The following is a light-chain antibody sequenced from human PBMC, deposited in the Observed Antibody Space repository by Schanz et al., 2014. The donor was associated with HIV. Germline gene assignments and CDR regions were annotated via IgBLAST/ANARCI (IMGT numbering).Light chain of an antibody. CDR1: SSDVGSYNL. J-gene: IGLJ3*02. V-gene: IGLV2-23*01. CDR3: SSKGGGDTLV. Sequence: QSALTQPASVSGSPGQSITISCTGTSSDVGSYNLVSWYQQYPGKAPKLIIFEDNKRPSGVSHRFSGSKSGTTASLTISGLQAEDEADYYCSSKGGGDTLVFGGGTKLTVL. CDR2: EDN.